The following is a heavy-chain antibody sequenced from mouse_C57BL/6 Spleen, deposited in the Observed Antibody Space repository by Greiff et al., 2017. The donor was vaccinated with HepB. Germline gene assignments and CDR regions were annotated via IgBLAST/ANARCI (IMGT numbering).Heavy chain of an antibody. D-gene: IGHD1-1*01. V-gene: IGHV1-82*01. CDR2: IYPGDGDT. CDR1: GYAFSSSW. Sequence: VQLQQSGPELVKPGASVKISCKASGYAFSSSWMNWVKQRPGKGLEWIGRIYPGDGDTNYNGKFKGKATMTADKSSSTAYMQLSSLTYSDSAVYFCARYQKNYDGSSYGYFDVWGTGTTVTVSS. J-gene: IGHJ1*03. CDR3: ARYQKNYDGSSYGYFDV.